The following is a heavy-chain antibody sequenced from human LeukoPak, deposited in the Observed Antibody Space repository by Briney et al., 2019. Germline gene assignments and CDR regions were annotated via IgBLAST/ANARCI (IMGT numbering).Heavy chain of an antibody. CDR2: IKQDGSEK. D-gene: IGHD3-3*01. Sequence: PGGSLRLSCAASGFTFSSYWMSWVRQAPGKGLEWVANIKQDGSEKYYVDSVKGRFTISRDNAKNSLYLQMNSLRAEDTAVYYCARDITIFGVVNPGDYYYYMDVWGKGTTVTVSS. CDR1: GFTFSSYW. J-gene: IGHJ6*03. CDR3: ARDITIFGVVNPGDYYYYMDV. V-gene: IGHV3-7*01.